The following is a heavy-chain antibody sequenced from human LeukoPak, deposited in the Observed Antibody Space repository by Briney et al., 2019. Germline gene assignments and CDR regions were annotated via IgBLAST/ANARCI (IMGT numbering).Heavy chain of an antibody. CDR3: ARVVSYCSGGSCYSEYFDS. D-gene: IGHD2-15*01. CDR1: SDSISSINW. J-gene: IGHJ4*02. CDR2: IDHSGST. Sequence: SETLSLTCAVSSDSISSINWWSWVRQPPGKGLEWIGEIDHSGSTNYNPSLRSRVTISVDKSKNQFSLILSSVTAADTAVYYCARVVSYCSGGSCYSEYFDSWGQGTLVTVSS. V-gene: IGHV4-4*02.